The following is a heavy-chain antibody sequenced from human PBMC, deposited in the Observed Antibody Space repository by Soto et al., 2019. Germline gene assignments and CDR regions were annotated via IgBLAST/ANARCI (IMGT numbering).Heavy chain of an antibody. CDR3: ARGGSNLADVIPGAFAI. D-gene: IGHD1-26*01. CDR1: GYTFTSYG. CDR2: ISAYNGNT. Sequence: QVQLVQSGAEVKKPGASVKVSCKASGYTFTSYGISWVRQAPGQGVEWMGWISAYNGNTNYAQKLQGRVTMTTDTSTSTAYLVLESLRSYDTARYYCARGGSNLADVIPGAFAIWGQGALVTFS. J-gene: IGHJ3*02. V-gene: IGHV1-18*01.